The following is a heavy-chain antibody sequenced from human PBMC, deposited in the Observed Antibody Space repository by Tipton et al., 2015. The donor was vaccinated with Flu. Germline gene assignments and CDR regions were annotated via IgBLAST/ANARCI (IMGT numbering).Heavy chain of an antibody. Sequence: QLVQSGAEVTRPGSSVKVSCKASRGTFTDYAVSWVRQAPGQGFEWMGWIIPNLERTRYAQKFQVRVTLTADEPTSTAYMELSSLRSEDTAIYYCARSTQALRGVIHNWFDSWGQGTLVTVSS. J-gene: IGHJ5*01. D-gene: IGHD3-10*01. CDR2: IIPNLERT. CDR3: ARSTQALRGVIHNWFDS. V-gene: IGHV1-69*19. CDR1: RGTFTDYA.